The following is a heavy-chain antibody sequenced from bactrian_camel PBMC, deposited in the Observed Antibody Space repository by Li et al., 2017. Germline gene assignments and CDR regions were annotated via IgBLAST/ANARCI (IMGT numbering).Heavy chain of an antibody. Sequence: HVQLVESGEGSVQAGGSLRLTCAASGYDSTNGCMGWFRQAPGMEREGVACVITGGNGNIWYTDSVEGRFTLSEDNAANTVYLQMNNLKPEDTAMYYCAAGSSSAWLGSGGPVSFGQGTQVTVS. CDR1: GYDSTNGC. CDR2: ITGGNGNI. J-gene: IGHJ4*01. V-gene: IGHV3S63*01. D-gene: IGHD1*01.